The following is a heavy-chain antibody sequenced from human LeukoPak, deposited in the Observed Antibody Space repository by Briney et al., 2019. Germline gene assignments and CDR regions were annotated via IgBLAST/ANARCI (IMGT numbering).Heavy chain of an antibody. CDR1: GFTFSILA. Sequence: PGGSLRLSCAASGFTFSILAMNWVRQAPGKGLEWVSAISGSGGSTYYADFVKGRFTISRDNSKNTLYLQMNSLRAEDTAVYYCAKGGGTYDYVWGSYRYDYWGQGTLVTVSS. V-gene: IGHV3-23*01. CDR2: ISGSGGST. J-gene: IGHJ4*02. CDR3: AKGGGTYDYVWGSYRYDY. D-gene: IGHD3-16*02.